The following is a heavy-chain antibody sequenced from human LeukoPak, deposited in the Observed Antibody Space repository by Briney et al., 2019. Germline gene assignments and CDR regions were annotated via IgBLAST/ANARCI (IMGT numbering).Heavy chain of an antibody. CDR3: LRIYCSSTSCHYFDY. Sequence: SETLSLTCAVSGASISGSNWWSWARQPPGKGLEWIGEIYHAGTTNYNPSLKSRITISVDNSRSQFSLKLTSVTAADTAVYFCLRIYCSSTSCHYFDYWGQGTLVTVSS. V-gene: IGHV4-4*02. J-gene: IGHJ4*02. CDR1: GASISGSNW. D-gene: IGHD2-2*01. CDR2: IYHAGTT.